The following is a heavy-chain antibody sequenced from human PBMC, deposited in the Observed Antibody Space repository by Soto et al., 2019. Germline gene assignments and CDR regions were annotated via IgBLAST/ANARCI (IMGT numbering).Heavy chain of an antibody. D-gene: IGHD5-18*01. Sequence: GASVKVSCKASGYTFTGYYMYWVRQAPGQGLEWMGWINPNSGGTNYAQKFQGRVTMTRDTSISTAYMELSRLRSDDMAVYYCARDYRGYSYGFDYWGQGTLVTVSS. J-gene: IGHJ4*02. CDR3: ARDYRGYSYGFDY. CDR2: INPNSGGT. CDR1: GYTFTGYY. V-gene: IGHV1-2*02.